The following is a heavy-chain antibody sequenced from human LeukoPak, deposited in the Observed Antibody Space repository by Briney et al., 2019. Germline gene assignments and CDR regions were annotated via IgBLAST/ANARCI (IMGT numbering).Heavy chain of an antibody. CDR1: GGSINRYY. CDR3: ARGIVVVPAAEYYFDY. D-gene: IGHD2-2*01. V-gene: IGHV4-4*09. J-gene: IGHJ4*02. Sequence: SETLSLTCTVSGGSINRYYWSWIRQPPGKGLEWIGYIFTSGRINYNPSLKSRVTISVDTSKNQFSLKLHSVTAADTAVYYCARGIVVVPAAEYYFDYWGQGTLVTVSS. CDR2: IFTSGRI.